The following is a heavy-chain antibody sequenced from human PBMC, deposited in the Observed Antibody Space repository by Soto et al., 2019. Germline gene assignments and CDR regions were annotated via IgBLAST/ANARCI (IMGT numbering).Heavy chain of an antibody. Sequence: ASVKVSCKASGYTFTIHNMHWVRQAPGQGLEWMGVINPSIGTTTYAQKFQGRVTMTSDTSTSSVYMEVSSLRSEDTAVYYCISTLGARFDYWGQGTLVTVSS. V-gene: IGHV1-46*03. J-gene: IGHJ4*02. CDR1: GYTFTIHN. D-gene: IGHD1-26*01. CDR2: INPSIGTT. CDR3: ISTLGARFDY.